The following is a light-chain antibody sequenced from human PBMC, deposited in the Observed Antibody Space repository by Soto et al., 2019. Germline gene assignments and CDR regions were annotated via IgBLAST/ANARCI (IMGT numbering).Light chain of an antibody. CDR1: QSVSSY. CDR3: QQRSNWPPIFT. J-gene: IGKJ3*01. Sequence: EIVLTQSPATLSLSPGERATLSCRASQSVSSYLAWYQQKPGQAPRLLIYDASNRATGIPARFSGGGSGTDFTLTISSLEPEDFAVYYCQQRSNWPPIFTFGPGTKVEIK. V-gene: IGKV3-11*01. CDR2: DAS.